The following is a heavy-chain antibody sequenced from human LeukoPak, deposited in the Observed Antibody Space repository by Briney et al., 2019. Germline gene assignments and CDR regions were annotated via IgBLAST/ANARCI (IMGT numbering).Heavy chain of an antibody. CDR2: TKQDGSEK. Sequence: GGSLRLSCAASGFTFSSNWMSWVRQAPGKGLEWVANTKQDGSEKYYVDSVKGRFTISRDNAKNSLYLQMNSLRAEDTAVYYCARDPPLITAAGSRYFQHWGQGTPVTVSS. CDR1: GFTFSSNW. J-gene: IGHJ1*01. D-gene: IGHD6-13*01. CDR3: ARDPPLITAAGSRYFQH. V-gene: IGHV3-7*01.